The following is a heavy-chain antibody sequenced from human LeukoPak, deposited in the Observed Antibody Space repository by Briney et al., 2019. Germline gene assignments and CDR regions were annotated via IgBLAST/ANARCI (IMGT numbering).Heavy chain of an antibody. Sequence: SETLSLTCTVSGGSISSYYWSWIRQPPGKGLEWIGYIYYSGSTNQNPSLKSRVTISVDTSKNQFSLKLSSVTAADTAVYYCARSITIFGVVDGEHDAFDIWGQGTMVTVSS. CDR1: GGSISSYY. J-gene: IGHJ3*02. D-gene: IGHD3-3*01. CDR3: ARSITIFGVVDGEHDAFDI. V-gene: IGHV4-59*01. CDR2: IYYSGST.